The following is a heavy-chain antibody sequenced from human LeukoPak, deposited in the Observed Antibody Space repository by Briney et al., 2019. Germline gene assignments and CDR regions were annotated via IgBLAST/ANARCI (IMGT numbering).Heavy chain of an antibody. CDR1: GFTFTSYS. CDR2: ISGGGGST. J-gene: IGHJ4*02. V-gene: IGHV3-23*01. Sequence: GGSLRLSCAASGFTFTSYSMNWVRQAPGKGLEWVSTISGGGGSTYYADSVKGRFTISRDNAKNSLYLQMNSLRAEDTAVYYCARGDSSSWYYFDYWGQGTLVTVSS. D-gene: IGHD6-13*01. CDR3: ARGDSSSWYYFDY.